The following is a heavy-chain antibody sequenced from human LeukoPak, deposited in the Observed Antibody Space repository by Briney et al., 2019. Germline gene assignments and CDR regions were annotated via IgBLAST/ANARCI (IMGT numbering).Heavy chain of an antibody. CDR1: GGSISSDAYY. CDR3: ARGVGFDY. CDR2: IYYSGSN. D-gene: IGHD3-10*01. J-gene: IGHJ4*02. V-gene: IGHV4-30-4*08. Sequence: TLSLTCTVSGGSISSDAYYWSCLRQPQGKGREWIGYIYYSGSNYYNPSLKSRVTISVDTSKNQFSLKLSSVTAADTAVYYCARGVGFDYWGQGTLVTVSS.